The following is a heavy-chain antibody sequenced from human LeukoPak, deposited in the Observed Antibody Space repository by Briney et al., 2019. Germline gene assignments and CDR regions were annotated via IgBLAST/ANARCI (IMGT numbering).Heavy chain of an antibody. CDR1: GGSVSSNH. CDR2: IYNSEGT. V-gene: IGHV4-59*02. J-gene: IGHJ4*02. Sequence: PSETLSLTRTVSGGSVSSNHWSWIRQPPGKGLEWIGCIYNSEGTKDNPSLKSRVTMSVDTSKNQFFLRLSSVTAADTAVYYCARGRDEYKTGYWGQGTLVTVSS. D-gene: IGHD5-24*01. CDR3: ARGRDEYKTGY.